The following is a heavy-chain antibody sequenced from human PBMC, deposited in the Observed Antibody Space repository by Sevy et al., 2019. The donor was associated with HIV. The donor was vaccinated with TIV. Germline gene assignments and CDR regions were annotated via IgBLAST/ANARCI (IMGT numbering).Heavy chain of an antibody. V-gene: IGHV3-30*18. J-gene: IGHJ6*02. CDR1: GFTFNSYA. D-gene: IGHD2-8*02. Sequence: GSLRLSCAASGFTFNSYAMHWVRQAPGKGLEWVAVISKDGRTKYYAESVKGRFTISRDNSKNTLNLQMNSLRAEDTAVFYCAKARCTGVVCENYYYALDIWGQGTTVTVSS. CDR3: AKARCTGVVCENYYYALDI. CDR2: ISKDGRTK.